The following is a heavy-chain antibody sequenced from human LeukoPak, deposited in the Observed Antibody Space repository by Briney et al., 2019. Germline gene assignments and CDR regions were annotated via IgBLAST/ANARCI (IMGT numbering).Heavy chain of an antibody. CDR2: ISHDGSDK. Sequence: GGSLRLSCAASGFALSAYTVYWVRQCPGKGLEWVALISHDGSDKYYTDSVKGRFTISRDNSKNTLFLQMNSLRAEDTAVYYCAKDGGLWVSAHWGDSWGRGTLVTVSS. V-gene: IGHV3-30-3*01. J-gene: IGHJ4*02. CDR3: AKDGGLWVSAHWGDS. D-gene: IGHD7-27*01. CDR1: GFALSAYT.